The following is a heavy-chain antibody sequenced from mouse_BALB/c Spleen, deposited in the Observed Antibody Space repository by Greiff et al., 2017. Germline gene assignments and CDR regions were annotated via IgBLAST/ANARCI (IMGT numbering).Heavy chain of an antibody. CDR2: IYPGNSDT. V-gene: IGHV1-5*01. J-gene: IGHJ4*01. CDR1: GYTFTSYW. CDR3: TRGTGRGAMDY. Sequence: VQLQQSGTVLARPGASVKMSCKASGYTFTSYWMHWVKQRPGQGLEWIGAIYPGNSDTSYNQKFKGKAKLTAVTSTSTAYMELSSLTNEDSAVYYCTRGTGRGAMDYWGQGTSVTVSS. D-gene: IGHD4-1*01.